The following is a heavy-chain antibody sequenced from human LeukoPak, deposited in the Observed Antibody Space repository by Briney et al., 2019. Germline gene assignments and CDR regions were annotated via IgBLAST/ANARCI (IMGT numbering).Heavy chain of an antibody. Sequence: SETLSLTCAVYGGSFSGYYWSWIRQPPGKGLEWIGEINHSGSTNYNPSLKSRVTISVDTSKNQFSPKLSSVTAADTAVYYCARESIAARFDYWGQGTLVTVSS. CDR3: ARESIAARFDY. CDR1: GGSFSGYY. CDR2: INHSGST. D-gene: IGHD6-6*01. J-gene: IGHJ4*02. V-gene: IGHV4-34*01.